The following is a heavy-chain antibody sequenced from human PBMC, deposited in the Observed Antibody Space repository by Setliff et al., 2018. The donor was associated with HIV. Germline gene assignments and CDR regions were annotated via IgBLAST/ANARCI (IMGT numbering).Heavy chain of an antibody. V-gene: IGHV1-18*01. J-gene: IGHJ4*02. CDR1: GYTFTSYG. CDR3: ARRPLFPVTTSPFDY. CDR2: ISAYNGNT. Sequence: ASVKVSCKASGYTFTSYGISWVRQAPGQGLEWMGWISAYNGNTNYAQKLQGRVTMTTDTSTSTAYMELRSLRSDDTAVYYCARRPLFPVTTSPFDYWGQGTLVTVS. D-gene: IGHD4-17*01.